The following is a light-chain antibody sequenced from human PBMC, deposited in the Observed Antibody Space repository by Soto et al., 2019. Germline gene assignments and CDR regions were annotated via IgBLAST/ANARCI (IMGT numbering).Light chain of an antibody. J-gene: IGKJ1*01. CDR2: KTS. CDR1: QSISSW. Sequence: DIQMTQSPSTLSASVGDRVTITCRASQSISSWLAWYQEKVGKAPKLLIYKTSTLESGVPLRFSGSGSGTEFTLTISSLQPDDFATYYCQQYNSYSPSFGQGTKVEIK. CDR3: QQYNSYSPS. V-gene: IGKV1-5*03.